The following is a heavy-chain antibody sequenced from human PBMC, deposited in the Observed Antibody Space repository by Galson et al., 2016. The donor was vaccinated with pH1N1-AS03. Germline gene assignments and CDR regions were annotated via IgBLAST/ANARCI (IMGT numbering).Heavy chain of an antibody. V-gene: IGHV3-21*01. D-gene: IGHD6-19*01. Sequence: SLRLSCAASGFPFSGYSMNWVRQAPGKGLEWVSFIYYADSVKGRLTISRDNAQNLLYLQMNSLRDQDTAVYYCARDGPPQGISVAGSFDFWGQGTLVTVSS. J-gene: IGHJ4*02. CDR2: I. CDR3: ARDGPPQGISVAGSFDF. CDR1: GFPFSGYS.